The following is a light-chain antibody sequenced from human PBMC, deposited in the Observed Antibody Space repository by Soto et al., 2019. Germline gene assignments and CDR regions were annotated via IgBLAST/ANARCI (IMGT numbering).Light chain of an antibody. V-gene: IGKV3-11*01. CDR3: QQHGNWSRT. Sequence: EIVLTQSPGTLSLSPGERATLSCRASQSVSSNLAWYQQKPGQAPRLLIYGASTRATDIPARFSGSGSGTDFTLTISSLESEDFAVYYCQQHGNWSRTFGQGTKLEIK. J-gene: IGKJ2*01. CDR1: QSVSSN. CDR2: GAS.